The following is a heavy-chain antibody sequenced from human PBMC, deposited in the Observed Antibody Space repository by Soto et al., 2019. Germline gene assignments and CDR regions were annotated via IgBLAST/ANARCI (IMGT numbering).Heavy chain of an antibody. CDR1: GFSLTTTGVG. Sequence: QITLKESGPTLVKPTQTLTLTCAFSGFSLTTTGVGVGWIRQPPGKALEWLALIYWDDDKRYSPSLESRLTITKDTSRNQVVLTMTNMDPVDTATYYCAHSSGYDFGLDYWGQGTLVNVSS. V-gene: IGHV2-5*02. D-gene: IGHD5-12*01. CDR2: IYWDDDK. CDR3: AHSSGYDFGLDY. J-gene: IGHJ4*02.